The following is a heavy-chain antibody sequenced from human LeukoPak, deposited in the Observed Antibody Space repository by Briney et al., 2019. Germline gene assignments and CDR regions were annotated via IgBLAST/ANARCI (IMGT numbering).Heavy chain of an antibody. CDR1: GFTFSSYA. J-gene: IGHJ4*02. CDR3: ARGYCTSSSCYNDY. V-gene: IGHV3-30*04. CDR2: MSFDVNNK. Sequence: GRSLRLSCVTSGFTFSSYAFHWVRQAPGKGLEWVATMSFDVNNKYYADSVRGRFTISRDNSKNTLYLQMNSLGAEDTAVHSCARGYCTSSSCYNDYWGQGTLVTVSS. D-gene: IGHD2-2*02.